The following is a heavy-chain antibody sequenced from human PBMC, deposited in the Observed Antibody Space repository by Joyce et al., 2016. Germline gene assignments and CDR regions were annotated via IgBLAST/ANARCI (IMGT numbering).Heavy chain of an antibody. D-gene: IGHD3-16*02. V-gene: IGHV3-23*01. CDR3: AKSRFTSLPRGYFDS. CDR1: GFTFSNHA. Sequence: EVQLLESGGDLVQPGGSLRLSCAASGFTFSNHAMGWVRQAPGKGLEWVSSMFGTGGSTYYADSVKGRFTISRDSSQNTLYLQMNSLRAEDTAIYYCAKSRFTSLPRGYFDSWGQGTLVTVSS. CDR2: MFGTGGST. J-gene: IGHJ4*02.